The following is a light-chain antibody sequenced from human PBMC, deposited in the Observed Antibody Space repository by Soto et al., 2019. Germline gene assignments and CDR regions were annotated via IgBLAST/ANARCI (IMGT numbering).Light chain of an antibody. V-gene: IGKV3-20*01. Sequence: NVLTQSPGTLSLSPGERATLSCRASQSLSNNFLAWYQKKSGQGPRLLIYHTSSRATGIPDRFSGSGSGTDFNLTSSRLEPEDFAVYYCQQYGSAPTFGQGTKVEIK. CDR2: HTS. J-gene: IGKJ1*01. CDR3: QQYGSAPT. CDR1: QSLSNNF.